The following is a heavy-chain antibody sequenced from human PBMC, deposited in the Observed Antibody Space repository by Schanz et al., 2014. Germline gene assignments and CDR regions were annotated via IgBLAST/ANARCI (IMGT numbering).Heavy chain of an antibody. Sequence: QLQLQESGSGLVKPSQTLSLTCAVSGGSISSGGYSWSWIRQPPGKGLEWIGYIYHSGSSYYNPSLKSRVTISVARSKNQFSLKLTSVTDADTAVYYCARHGRGLAKYQLLYFDYWGQGTLVTVSS. CDR1: GGSISSGGYS. CDR2: IYHSGSS. V-gene: IGHV4-30-2*01. J-gene: IGHJ4*02. D-gene: IGHD2-2*01. CDR3: ARHGRGLAKYQLLYFDY.